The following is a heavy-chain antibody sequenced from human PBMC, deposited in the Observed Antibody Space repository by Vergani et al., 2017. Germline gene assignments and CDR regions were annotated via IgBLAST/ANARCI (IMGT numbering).Heavy chain of an antibody. Sequence: QVQLQESGPGLVKPSETLSLTCAVSGYSISSGYYWGWIRQPPGKGLEWIGSIYYSGSTYYNPSLKSRVTISVDTSKNQFSLKLSSVTAADTAVYYCARQGIVGATSFFDYWGQGTLVTVSS. J-gene: IGHJ4*02. V-gene: IGHV4-38-2*01. CDR3: ARQGIVGATSFFDY. CDR1: GYSISSGYY. D-gene: IGHD1-26*01. CDR2: IYYSGST.